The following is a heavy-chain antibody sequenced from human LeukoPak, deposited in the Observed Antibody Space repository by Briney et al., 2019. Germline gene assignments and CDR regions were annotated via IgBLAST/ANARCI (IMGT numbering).Heavy chain of an antibody. CDR3: ARDLTNWNDATFDI. CDR2: IKVDGSET. D-gene: IGHD1-1*01. CDR1: GFSFSNYW. Sequence: PGGSLRLSCAASGFSFSNYWMSWVPQAPGKGLKCVAEIKVDGSETYYVDSVKGRFTISRDNSENSLYLQMNYLRAEDTAVYYCARDLTNWNDATFDIWGQGTMVTVAS. V-gene: IGHV3-7*01. J-gene: IGHJ3*02.